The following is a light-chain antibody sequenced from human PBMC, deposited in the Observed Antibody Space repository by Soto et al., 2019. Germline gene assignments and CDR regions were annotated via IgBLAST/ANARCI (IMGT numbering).Light chain of an antibody. CDR3: SSFTTSSTFV. J-gene: IGLJ1*01. Sequence: QSMLAQPASVSGSPGQSITISCTGTSSDVGRYNYVSWFQQHPGKAPKLLIYDVSNWPSGVSDRFSGSKSGNTASLTISGLQAEDEADYYCSSFTTSSTFVFGTGTKVTVL. CDR1: SSDVGRYNY. CDR2: DVS. V-gene: IGLV2-14*01.